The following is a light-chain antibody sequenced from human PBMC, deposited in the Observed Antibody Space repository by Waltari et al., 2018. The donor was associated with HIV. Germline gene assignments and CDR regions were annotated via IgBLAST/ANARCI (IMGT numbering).Light chain of an antibody. Sequence: QSALPQPASVSGSPGQSITISCTGTSSDVGAYTYVSWYQLHPGKAPKLMIYDASNRPSGVSDRFSGSKSANTASLTISGLQAEDEAHYYCSSYTSSSTVVFGGGTKLTVL. CDR3: SSYTSSSTVV. CDR2: DAS. CDR1: SSDVGAYTY. V-gene: IGLV2-14*03. J-gene: IGLJ2*01.